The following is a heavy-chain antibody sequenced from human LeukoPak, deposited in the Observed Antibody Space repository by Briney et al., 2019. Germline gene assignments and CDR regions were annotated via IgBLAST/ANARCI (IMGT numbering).Heavy chain of an antibody. J-gene: IGHJ4*02. CDR1: GFTFSSYW. Sequence: GGSLRLSCAASGFTFSSYWMHWVRQAPGKGLVWVSRITTDGSSTSYADSVKGRFTISRDNAKNTLYLQLNSLRADDTPVYHCARGTLPDYWGQGALVTVSS. CDR3: ARGTLPDY. V-gene: IGHV3-74*01. D-gene: IGHD2-2*01. CDR2: ITTDGSST.